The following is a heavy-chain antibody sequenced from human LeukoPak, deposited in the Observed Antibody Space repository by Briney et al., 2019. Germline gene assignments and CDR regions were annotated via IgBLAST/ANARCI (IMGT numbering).Heavy chain of an antibody. Sequence: PGGSLRLSCAASGFTFTSYWMTWVRQAPGKGLEWVAVISYDGSNKYYADSVKGRFTISRDNSKNTLYLQMNSLRAEDTAVYYCARVGRSPRRVSDGSVDYWGQGTLVTVSS. CDR1: GFTFTSYW. D-gene: IGHD6-13*01. CDR3: ARVGRSPRRVSDGSVDY. CDR2: ISYDGSNK. V-gene: IGHV3-30*03. J-gene: IGHJ4*02.